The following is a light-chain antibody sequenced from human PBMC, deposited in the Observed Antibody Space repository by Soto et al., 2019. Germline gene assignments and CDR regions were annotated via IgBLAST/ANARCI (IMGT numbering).Light chain of an antibody. J-gene: IGKJ3*01. CDR1: QDIRND. Sequence: AIQMTQSPSSLSASVGDRVTITCRASQDIRNDLGWYQQKPGKAPNLLIYAASTLQIGVPSRFSGSGSVTDFTLNISSLQPEDFATYYCLQGYNFPHTFGPGTKVDIK. CDR3: LQGYNFPHT. V-gene: IGKV1-6*01. CDR2: AAS.